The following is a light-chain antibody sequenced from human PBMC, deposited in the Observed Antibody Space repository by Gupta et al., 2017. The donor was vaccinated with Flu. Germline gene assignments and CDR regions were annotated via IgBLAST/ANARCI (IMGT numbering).Light chain of an antibody. CDR1: QSVSSSY. J-gene: IGKJ2*01. V-gene: IGKV3-20*01. CDR2: GAS. CDR3: QQYGSSLPYT. Sequence: EIVLTHSSGTLSLSPGERATLACRASQSVSSSYLAWYQQKPGQAPRLLIYGASSRDTGIPDRFSGSGCGTDFTLTISRREPEDFAVYYCQQYGSSLPYTFGQGTKLEIK.